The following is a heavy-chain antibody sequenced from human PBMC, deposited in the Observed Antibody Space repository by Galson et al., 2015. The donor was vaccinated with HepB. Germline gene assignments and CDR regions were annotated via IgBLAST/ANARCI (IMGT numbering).Heavy chain of an antibody. D-gene: IGHD5-24*01. V-gene: IGHV1-69*02. Sequence: SVKVSCKADGDTFRSHSINWVRKVPGRGLEWMGRLLPSIAFPIYAQQFQGRLAITADRSTSTIYLQWNSLKASDTAMYYCARRWRSDGGPFDYWGQGTLVTVSS. CDR3: ARRWRSDGGPFDY. CDR1: GDTFRSHS. CDR2: LLPSIAFP. J-gene: IGHJ4*02.